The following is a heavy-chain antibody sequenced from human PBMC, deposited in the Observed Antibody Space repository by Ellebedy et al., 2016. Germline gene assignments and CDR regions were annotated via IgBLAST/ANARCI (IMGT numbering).Heavy chain of an antibody. Sequence: GGSLRLXCEASGFTFSRYYMTWIRQAPGKGLEWVSFISTDSTYTNYADSVKGRFTISRDNAKNSLYLQMNSLRAEDTALYYCARDQTPPYLAAAGTGWFDPWGQGTLVTVSS. CDR1: GFTFSRYY. CDR2: ISTDSTYT. V-gene: IGHV3-11*05. J-gene: IGHJ5*02. D-gene: IGHD6-13*01. CDR3: ARDQTPPYLAAAGTGWFDP.